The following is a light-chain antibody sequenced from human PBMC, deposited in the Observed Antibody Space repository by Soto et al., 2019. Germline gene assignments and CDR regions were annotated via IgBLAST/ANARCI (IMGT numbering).Light chain of an antibody. Sequence: QSVLTQPPSVSGAPGQRVTISCTGSSSNIGAGSDVHWFQQFPGTAPKVLIYRNNNRPSGVPDRFSGSKSGTSASLAITGLEAEDESDYYCQSYDNSLRAWVFGGGTKVTVL. CDR2: RNN. V-gene: IGLV1-40*01. CDR1: SSNIGAGSD. CDR3: QSYDNSLRAWV. J-gene: IGLJ3*02.